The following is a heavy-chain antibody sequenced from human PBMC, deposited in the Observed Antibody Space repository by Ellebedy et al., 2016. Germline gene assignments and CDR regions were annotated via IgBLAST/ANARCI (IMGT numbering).Heavy chain of an antibody. D-gene: IGHD4-17*01. J-gene: IGHJ4*02. CDR1: GFILGNHW. CDR2: MNQDGSEK. Sequence: GGSLRLXXAASGFILGNHWMHWVRQAPGKGLEWVANMNQDGSEKYYVDSVKGRFTISRDNAKNSLYLQMNSLRAEDTAVYYRARTDYGEGEYCWGQGTLVTVSS. CDR3: ARTDYGEGEYC. V-gene: IGHV3-7*01.